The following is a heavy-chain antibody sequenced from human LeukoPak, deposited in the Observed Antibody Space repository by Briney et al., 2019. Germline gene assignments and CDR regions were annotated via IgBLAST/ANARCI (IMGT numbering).Heavy chain of an antibody. D-gene: IGHD2-21*02. CDR3: AEYCAGDCFRNFDS. CDR1: GFTFNTYA. V-gene: IGHV3-23*01. CDR2: IAAGGGGI. J-gene: IGHJ4*02. Sequence: GGSLRLSCAASGFTFNTYAMAWVRQAPGRGLEWVSVIAAGGGGIQYADSVKGRFTISRDNSKNVVYLQMDSLRVDDTAVYYCAEYCAGDCFRNFDSWGQGTLVTVSS.